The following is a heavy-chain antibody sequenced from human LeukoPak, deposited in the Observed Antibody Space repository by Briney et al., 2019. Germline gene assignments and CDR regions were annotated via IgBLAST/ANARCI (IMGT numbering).Heavy chain of an antibody. J-gene: IGHJ3*02. CDR2: ISSSSSYI. CDR1: GFTFSSYS. D-gene: IGHD2-2*01. Sequence: PGGSLRLSCAASGFTFSSYSMNWVRQAPGKGLEWVSSISSSSSYIYYADSVKGRFTFSRDNAKNPLYPQMNSLRAEDTAVYYCARDDGGLGYCSSTSCLDAFDIWGQGTMVTVSS. CDR3: ARDDGGLGYCSSTSCLDAFDI. V-gene: IGHV3-21*01.